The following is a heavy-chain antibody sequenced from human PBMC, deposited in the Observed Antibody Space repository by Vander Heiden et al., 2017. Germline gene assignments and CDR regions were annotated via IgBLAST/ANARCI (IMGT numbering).Heavy chain of an antibody. Sequence: EVQLVEFGGGLVKPGGSLRLSCAASGFTFTSYTINWVRQAPGKGLEWVSSISSSSGYKYYADSVKGRFTISRDNAKNSLYLQMNSLRAEDTAVYYCARWLDSYPYLHYGMDVWGQGTTVTVSS. V-gene: IGHV3-21*06. CDR1: GFTFTSYT. CDR3: ARWLDSYPYLHYGMDV. D-gene: IGHD6-19*01. J-gene: IGHJ6*02. CDR2: ISSSSGYK.